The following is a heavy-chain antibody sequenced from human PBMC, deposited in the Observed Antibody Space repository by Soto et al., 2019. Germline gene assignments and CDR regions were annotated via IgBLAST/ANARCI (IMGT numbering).Heavy chain of an antibody. V-gene: IGHV3-13*04. D-gene: IGHD5-12*01. J-gene: IGHJ5*02. CDR2: IGTAGDT. CDR3: ARGWGRVATPWFDP. Sequence: EVQLVESGGGLVQPGGSLRLSCAASGFTFSSYDMHWVRQATGKGLEWVSAIGTAGDTYYPGSVKGRFTISRENAKNSLYLQMNSLRAGDTAVYYCARGWGRVATPWFDPWGQGTLVTVSS. CDR1: GFTFSSYD.